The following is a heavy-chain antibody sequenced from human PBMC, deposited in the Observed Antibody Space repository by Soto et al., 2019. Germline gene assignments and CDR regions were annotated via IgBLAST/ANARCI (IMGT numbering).Heavy chain of an antibody. V-gene: IGHV4-30-4*01. CDR3: ASNSYGYIFYDH. CDR2: IYYSGST. D-gene: IGHD5-18*01. Sequence: QVQLQESGPGLVKPSQTLSLTCTVSGGSISSGDYYWSWIRQPPGKGLEWIGYIYYSGSTYYNPSLKSRVSMAVYXSKNQFSLKLSSVTAADTAVYYCASNSYGYIFYDHWGQGTLVTVSS. J-gene: IGHJ4*02. CDR1: GGSISSGDYY.